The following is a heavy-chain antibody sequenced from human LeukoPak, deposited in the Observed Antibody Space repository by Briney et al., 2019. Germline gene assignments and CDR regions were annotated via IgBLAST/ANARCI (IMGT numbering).Heavy chain of an antibody. J-gene: IGHJ3*02. V-gene: IGHV1-3*01. Sequence: GASVKVSCKASGYTFTSYAMHWVRQAPGQRLEWMGWINAGNGNTKYSQKFQGRVTITRDTSASTAYMELSSLRSEDTAVYYCARDAGGCSSTSCYTDAFDIWGQGTMVTVSS. CDR2: INAGNGNT. D-gene: IGHD2-2*02. CDR3: ARDAGGCSSTSCYTDAFDI. CDR1: GYTFTSYA.